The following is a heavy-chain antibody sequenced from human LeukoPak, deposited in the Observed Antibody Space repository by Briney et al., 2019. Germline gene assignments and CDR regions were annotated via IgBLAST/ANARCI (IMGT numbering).Heavy chain of an antibody. CDR2: IIPILGIA. Sequence: ASVKVSCKASGGTFSSYAISWVRQAPGQGLEWMGRIIPILGIANHAQKFQGRVTITADKSTSTAYMELSSLRSEDTAVYYCARLPRAGIMITFGGVIANIDGWGQGTLVTVSS. V-gene: IGHV1-69*04. D-gene: IGHD3-16*02. CDR3: ARLPRAGIMITFGGVIANIDG. J-gene: IGHJ4*02. CDR1: GGTFSSYA.